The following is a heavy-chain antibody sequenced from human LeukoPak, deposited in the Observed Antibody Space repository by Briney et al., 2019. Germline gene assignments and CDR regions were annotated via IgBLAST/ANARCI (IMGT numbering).Heavy chain of an antibody. CDR2: IWYDGSNK. J-gene: IGHJ4*02. CDR1: GFTFSTYA. Sequence: GGSLRLSCAASGFTFSTYAMHWVRQAPGKGLEWVAVIWYDGSNKYYADSVKGRFTISRDNSKNTLYLQMNSLRAEDTAVYYCARIYYDSSGYLDYWGQGTLVTVSS. V-gene: IGHV3-33*08. CDR3: ARIYYDSSGYLDY. D-gene: IGHD3-22*01.